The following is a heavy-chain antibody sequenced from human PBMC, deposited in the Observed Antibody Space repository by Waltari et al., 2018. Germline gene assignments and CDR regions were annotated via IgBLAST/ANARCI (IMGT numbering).Heavy chain of an antibody. CDR1: GGSISSYY. CDR2: IYYSGRT. Sequence: QVQLQESGPGLVKPSETLSLTCTVSGGSISSYYWSWIRQPPGKGLEWIWYIYYSGRTNYNPALKSRVTISVDTSKNQFSLKLSSVTAADTAVYYCARGQGGWYFDLWGRGTLVTVSS. V-gene: IGHV4-59*01. CDR3: ARGQGGWYFDL. J-gene: IGHJ2*01. D-gene: IGHD3-16*01.